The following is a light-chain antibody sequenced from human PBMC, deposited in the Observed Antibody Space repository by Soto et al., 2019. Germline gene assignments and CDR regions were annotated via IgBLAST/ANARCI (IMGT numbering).Light chain of an antibody. V-gene: IGKV3-15*01. Sequence: EIVMTQSPATLSVSPGERATLSCRASQSVSSNLAWYQQKPGQAPRLLIYGASTRATGIPARFSGSGSGTDFTLTISSLQSEDFAVYYWQQYNNWPRWTFGQGTKVEIK. CDR3: QQYNNWPRWT. CDR1: QSVSSN. CDR2: GAS. J-gene: IGKJ1*01.